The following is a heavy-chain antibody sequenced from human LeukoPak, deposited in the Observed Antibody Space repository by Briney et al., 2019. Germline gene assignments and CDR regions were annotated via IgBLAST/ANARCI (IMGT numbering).Heavy chain of an antibody. CDR3: ARANSGWYDTYYFDY. CDR2: IYYSGST. V-gene: IGHV4-59*12. CDR1: GGSISSYY. Sequence: SETLSLTCTVSGGSISSYYWSWIRQPPGKGLEWIGYIYYSGSTNYNPSLKSRVTISVDTSENQFSLKLSSVTAADTAVYYCARANSGWYDTYYFDYWGQGTLVTVSS. J-gene: IGHJ4*02. D-gene: IGHD6-19*01.